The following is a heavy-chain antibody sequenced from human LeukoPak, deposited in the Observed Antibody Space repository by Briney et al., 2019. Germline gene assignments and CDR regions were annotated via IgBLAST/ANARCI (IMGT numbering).Heavy chain of an antibody. Sequence: PEGSLRLSCAASGFTFSVYSMNWVRQAPGKGLEWVSYINGNGRTIYYADSVKGRFTVSRDRAGTYLYLQMNSLSAGDTAVYYCARGHYYGSGGDTFDVWGKGTMVIVSS. CDR2: INGNGRTI. J-gene: IGHJ3*01. V-gene: IGHV3-48*01. CDR3: ARGHYYGSGGDTFDV. CDR1: GFTFSVYS. D-gene: IGHD3-10*01.